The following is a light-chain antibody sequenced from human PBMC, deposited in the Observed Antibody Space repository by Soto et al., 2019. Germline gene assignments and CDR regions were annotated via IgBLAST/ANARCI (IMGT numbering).Light chain of an antibody. J-gene: IGKJ1*01. CDR2: KVS. Sequence: DILLTQTPLSSTVTLGQPASISATSSQSLVHSNGNTYLNWLQQRPGQPQRLLIYKVSNRFSWVPDRFSGSVTGTHCRLKIIRVAADDVAVSYCLQDAQFPWSFGQGNKMEIK. CDR3: LQDAQFPWS. CDR1: QSLVHSNGNTY. V-gene: IGKV2-24*01.